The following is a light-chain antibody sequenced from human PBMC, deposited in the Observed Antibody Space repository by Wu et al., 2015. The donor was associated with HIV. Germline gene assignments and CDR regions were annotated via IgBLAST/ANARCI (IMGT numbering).Light chain of an antibody. V-gene: IGKV3-20*01. J-gene: IGKJ2*03. Sequence: EIVLTQSPGTLSLSPGDRATLSCRASQGINSAYFAWYQQKPGQAPRLLIYDTSIRATGVSDRFSGSGSGTDFTLTISRLEPEDFAVYHCQQYGSSPXSFGQGTKLQIK. CDR3: QQYGSSPXS. CDR2: DTS. CDR1: QGINSAY.